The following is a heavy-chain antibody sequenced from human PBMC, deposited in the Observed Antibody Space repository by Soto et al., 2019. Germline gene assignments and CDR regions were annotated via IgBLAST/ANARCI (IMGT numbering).Heavy chain of an antibody. D-gene: IGHD4-17*01. CDR1: GGSLSSSNW. V-gene: IGHV4-4*02. CDR2: IHHSGST. Sequence: QVQLQESGPGLVRPSGTLSLTCAVSGGSLSSSNWWSWVRQPPGKGLEWSGEIHHSGSTNYNPSLKSRVTMLLDKSINQFSLKLSSVTAADTAVYYCAGKGTTVTTPSFDYWGQGSQVTVSS. J-gene: IGHJ4*02. CDR3: AGKGTTVTTPSFDY.